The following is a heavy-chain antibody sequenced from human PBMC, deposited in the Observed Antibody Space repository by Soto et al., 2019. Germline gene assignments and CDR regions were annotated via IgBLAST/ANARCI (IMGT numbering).Heavy chain of an antibody. J-gene: IGHJ5*02. Sequence: SGPTLVNPTQTLTLTCTFSGFSLSTSGMCVSWIRQPPGKALEWLALIDWDDDKYYSTSLKTRLTISKDTSKNQVVLTMTNMDPVDTATFFCARFYYYVSGSYYGWFDPWGRGTLVPFSA. V-gene: IGHV2-70*01. CDR3: ARFYYYVSGSYYGWFDP. D-gene: IGHD3-10*01. CDR2: IDWDDDK. CDR1: GFSLSTSGMC.